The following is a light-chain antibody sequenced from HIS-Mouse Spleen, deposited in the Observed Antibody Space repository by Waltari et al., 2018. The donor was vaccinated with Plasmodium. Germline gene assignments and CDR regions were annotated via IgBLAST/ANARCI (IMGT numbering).Light chain of an antibody. J-gene: IGLJ1*01. V-gene: IGLV2-11*01. CDR2: DVS. CDR1: SSDVGGYTY. CDR3: CSYAGSYTYV. Sequence: QSALTQPRPVSGSPGQSVTLSCTGTSSDVGGYTYVSWYQQQPGKAPKLMIYDVSKRPSGVPDRFSGSKSGNTASLTISGLQAEDEADYYCCSYAGSYTYVFGTGTKVTVL.